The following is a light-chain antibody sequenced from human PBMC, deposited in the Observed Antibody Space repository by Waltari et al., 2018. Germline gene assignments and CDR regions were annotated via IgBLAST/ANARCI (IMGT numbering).Light chain of an antibody. CDR1: SSDFGKSNL. CDR3: SSNAGGHVV. Sequence: QSALTQPASVSGSPVQSTTIPCTGASSDFGKSNLVSWLQKYPGKAPTLLIYEVSNRPSGVSHRFAGSKSGNTASLTISGLRTEDEADYYCSSNAGGHVVFGSGTKVTVL. CDR2: EVS. V-gene: IGLV2-23*02. J-gene: IGLJ1*01.